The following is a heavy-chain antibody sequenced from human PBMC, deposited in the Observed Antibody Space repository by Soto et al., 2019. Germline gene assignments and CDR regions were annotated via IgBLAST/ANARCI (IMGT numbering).Heavy chain of an antibody. J-gene: IGHJ5*02. V-gene: IGHV4-30-4*01. CDR1: GGSISSGDYY. CDR3: ARDGVTTSYNWFDP. Sequence: SETLSLTCTVSGGSISSGDYYWSWIRQPPGKGLEWIGYIYYSGSTYYNPSLKGRVTISVDTSKNQFSLKLSSVTAADTAVYYCARDGVTTSYNWFDPWGQGTLVTVSS. D-gene: IGHD4-4*01. CDR2: IYYSGST.